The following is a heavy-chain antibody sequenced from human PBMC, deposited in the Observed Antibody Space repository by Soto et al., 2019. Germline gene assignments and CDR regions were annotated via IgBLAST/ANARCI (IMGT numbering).Heavy chain of an antibody. V-gene: IGHV1-69*13. CDR2: IIPKFGTT. CDR3: ARELDPYYGGNSLSLDY. CDR1: GGSFSTYG. Sequence: SVKVSCKASGGSFSTYGINWVRLVPGQGLEWMGGIIPKFGTTNYAQKFRGRVTITADESTNTAYMELNYLRSEDTAVYFCARELDPYYGGNSLSLDYWGQGTLVTVSS. D-gene: IGHD4-17*01. J-gene: IGHJ4*02.